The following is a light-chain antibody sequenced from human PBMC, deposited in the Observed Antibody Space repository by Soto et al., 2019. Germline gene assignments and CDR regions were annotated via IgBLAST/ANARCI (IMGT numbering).Light chain of an antibody. V-gene: IGKV1-39*01. CDR3: QQSYSTLGT. CDR2: AAS. Sequence: DIQMTQSPSSLSASVGDRVTITCRASQSISSYLNWYQQKPGKAPKLLIYAASSLQSGVPSRFSGSGSGTDFTLTISSLQPEDFATYYCQQSYSTLGTFGPGTKVHI. CDR1: QSISSY. J-gene: IGKJ3*01.